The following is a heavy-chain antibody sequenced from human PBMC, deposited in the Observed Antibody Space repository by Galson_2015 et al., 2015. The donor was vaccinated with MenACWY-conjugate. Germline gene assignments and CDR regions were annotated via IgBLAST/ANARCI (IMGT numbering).Heavy chain of an antibody. CDR3: ARMHIVLDATDAFDI. CDR2: IDWRDNK. Sequence: PALVKPTQTLTLTCTFSGFSLSTYEMCIYWVRQPPGKALEWLARIDWRDNKYYTTSLKTRLTISKDTSTNQVVLTMTNVDPVDTATYCCARMHIVLDATDAFDIWGQGTMVTVSS. D-gene: IGHD3-22*01. J-gene: IGHJ3*02. CDR1: GFSLSTYEMC. V-gene: IGHV2-70*11.